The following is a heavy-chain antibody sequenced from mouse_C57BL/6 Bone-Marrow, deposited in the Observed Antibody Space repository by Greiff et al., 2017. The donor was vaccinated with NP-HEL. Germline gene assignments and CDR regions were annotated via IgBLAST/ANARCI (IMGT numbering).Heavy chain of an antibody. Sequence: EVQVVESGGGLVQPKGSLKLSCAASGFTFNTYAMHWVRQAPGTGLEWVARIRSKSSTYATYYADSVKDRFTISRDDSQIMLYLQSNNLKTEDTAMYYCVSDHYYVFDYWGQGTTLTVSS. D-gene: IGHD1-2*01. V-gene: IGHV10-3*01. CDR3: VSDHYYVFDY. J-gene: IGHJ2*01. CDR2: IRSKSSTYAT. CDR1: GFTFNTYA.